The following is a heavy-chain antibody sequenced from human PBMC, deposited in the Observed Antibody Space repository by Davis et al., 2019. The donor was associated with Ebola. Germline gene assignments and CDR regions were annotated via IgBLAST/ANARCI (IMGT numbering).Heavy chain of an antibody. CDR1: GFTVSSNY. Sequence: ESLKISCAASGFTVSSNYMSWVRQPPGKGLEWIGEINHSGSTNYNPSLKSRVTISVDTSKNQFSLKLSSVTAADTAVYYCAGSMIVVAPPDYWGQGTLVTVSS. CDR3: AGSMIVVAPPDY. D-gene: IGHD3-22*01. J-gene: IGHJ4*02. CDR2: INHSGST. V-gene: IGHV4-34*08.